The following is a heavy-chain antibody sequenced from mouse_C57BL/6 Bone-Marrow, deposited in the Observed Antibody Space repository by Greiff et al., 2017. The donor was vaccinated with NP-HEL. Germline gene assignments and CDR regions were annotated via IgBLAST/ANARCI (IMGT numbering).Heavy chain of an antibody. V-gene: IGHV2-5*01. CDR2: IWRGGST. D-gene: IGHD2-3*01. J-gene: IGHJ4*01. Sequence: VKLVESGPGLVQPSQSLSITCTVSGFSLTSYGVHWVRQSPGKGLEWLGVIWRGGSTDYNAAFMSRLSITKDNSKSQVFFKMNSLQADDTAIYYCAKDDDCYSRAAMDYWGQGTSVTVSS. CDR3: AKDDDCYSRAAMDY. CDR1: GFSLTSYG.